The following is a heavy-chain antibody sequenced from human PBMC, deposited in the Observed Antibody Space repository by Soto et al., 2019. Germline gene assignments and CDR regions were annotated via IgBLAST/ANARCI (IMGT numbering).Heavy chain of an antibody. CDR1: GFTFSSYS. D-gene: IGHD6-13*01. Sequence: EVQLVESGGGLVQPGGSLRLSCAASGFTFSSYSMNWVRQAPGRGLEWVSYISSTSDTIYYADSVKGRFIISRDRAKTSLYLRMHSLRAADAAVYYCATEAVAAGPLGRHNYLGTWGEGATVTVSS. V-gene: IGHV3-48*01. CDR2: ISSTSDTI. CDR3: ATEAVAAGPLGRHNYLGT. J-gene: IGHJ6*04.